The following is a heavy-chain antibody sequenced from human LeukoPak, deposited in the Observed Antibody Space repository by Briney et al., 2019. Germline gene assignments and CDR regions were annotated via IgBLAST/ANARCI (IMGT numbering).Heavy chain of an antibody. CDR3: AKDDRWLPYDY. CDR1: GFTFSYYG. V-gene: IGHV3-30*18. J-gene: IGHJ4*02. CDR2: ISYDGCNK. Sequence: GGSLRLACAASGFTFSYYGIHWVRQAPGKGLEWVALISYDGCNKYYADSVKGRFTISRDNSKNTLYLQMNSLRAEDTAVYYCAKDDRWLPYDYWGQGTLVTVSS. D-gene: IGHD5-24*01.